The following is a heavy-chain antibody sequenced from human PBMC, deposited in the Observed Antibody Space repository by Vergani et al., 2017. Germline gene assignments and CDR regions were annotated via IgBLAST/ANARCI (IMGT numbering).Heavy chain of an antibody. D-gene: IGHD3-3*01. Sequence: QVQLQESGPGLVKPSETLSLTCTVSGGSISSYYWSWIRQPPGKGLEWVGYSYYSGSTNYNPSLKRRVTISVDTAKNQFSLKLSSVTAADTAVYYCARTSIPYYDFWLYFDYWGQGTLVTVSS. J-gene: IGHJ4*02. CDR1: GGSISSYY. CDR2: SYYSGST. V-gene: IGHV4-59*01. CDR3: ARTSIPYYDFWLYFDY.